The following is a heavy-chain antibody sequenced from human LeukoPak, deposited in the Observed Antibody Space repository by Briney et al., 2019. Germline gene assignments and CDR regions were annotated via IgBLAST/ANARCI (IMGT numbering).Heavy chain of an antibody. Sequence: PSETLSLTCTVSGGSISSYYWSWIRQPAGKGLEWIGRIYTSGSTNYNPSLKSRVTLSVDTSKNQFSLKLTSVTAADTAVYYCARTLYINYQYYFDYWGQGTLVTVSS. CDR1: GGSISSYY. J-gene: IGHJ4*02. V-gene: IGHV4-4*07. CDR3: ARTLYINYQYYFDY. CDR2: IYTSGST. D-gene: IGHD4-11*01.